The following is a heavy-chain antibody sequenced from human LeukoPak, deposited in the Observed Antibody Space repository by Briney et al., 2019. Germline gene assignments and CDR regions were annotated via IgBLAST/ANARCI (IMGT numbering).Heavy chain of an antibody. Sequence: GGSLRLSCAASGFTVSSSFIYWVRRAPGKGLEWVSYISSSGGTIYYAASEKGRFTISRDNANNSLYLQMNSRRAGDTAVYYCARVRSGWYRIFDYWGQGTLVTVSS. CDR2: ISSSGGTI. CDR1: GFTVSSSF. J-gene: IGHJ4*02. CDR3: ARVRSGWYRIFDY. D-gene: IGHD6-19*01. V-gene: IGHV3-11*01.